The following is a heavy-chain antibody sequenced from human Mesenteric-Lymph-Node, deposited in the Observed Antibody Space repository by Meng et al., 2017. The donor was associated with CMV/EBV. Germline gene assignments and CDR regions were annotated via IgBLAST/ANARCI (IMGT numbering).Heavy chain of an antibody. Sequence: CAVSVGSFSSNGWWSCVRQPPGKGREWIGEIYHSGSTNYNPSLKSRVLISVDKSKNQFSLKVSSVTAADTAVYYCASWSAANWFDPWGQGTLVTVSS. V-gene: IGHV4-4*02. CDR2: IYHSGST. D-gene: IGHD6-13*01. CDR3: ASWSAANWFDP. J-gene: IGHJ5*02. CDR1: VGSFSSNGW.